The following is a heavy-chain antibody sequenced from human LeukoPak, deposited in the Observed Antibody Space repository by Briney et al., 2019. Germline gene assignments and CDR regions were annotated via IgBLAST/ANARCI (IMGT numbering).Heavy chain of an antibody. V-gene: IGHV4-39*07. CDR1: GGSISSSSYY. Sequence: SETLSLTCTVSGGSISSSSYYWGWIRQPPGKGLEWIGSIYYSGSTYYNPSLKSRVTISVDTSKNQFSLKLSSVTAADTAVYYCARGGYCSSTSCPLEYWGQGTLVTVSS. J-gene: IGHJ4*02. CDR3: ARGGYCSSTSCPLEY. D-gene: IGHD2-2*01. CDR2: IYYSGST.